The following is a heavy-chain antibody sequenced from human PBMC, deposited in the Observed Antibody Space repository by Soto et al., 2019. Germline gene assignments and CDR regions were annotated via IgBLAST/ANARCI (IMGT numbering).Heavy chain of an antibody. CDR1: GGTFSSYT. CDR3: ARDIVVVVAANPVMDV. CDR2: IIPILGIA. J-gene: IGHJ6*03. D-gene: IGHD2-15*01. Sequence: VQLMLSGAEVKEPGSSVKVSCKASGGTFSSYTISWVRQAPGQGHEWMGRIIPILGIANYAQKFQGRVTITADKSTSTAYRELSSLRSEDTGVYYCARDIVVVVAANPVMDVWGKGTTVTVSS. V-gene: IGHV1-69*08.